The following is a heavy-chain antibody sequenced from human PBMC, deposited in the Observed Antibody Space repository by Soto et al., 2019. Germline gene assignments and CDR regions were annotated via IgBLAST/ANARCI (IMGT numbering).Heavy chain of an antibody. CDR3: AKGYYHYVWGTWFDS. CDR2: ISGGGSST. Sequence: PGGSLRLSCAASGFTFSSYAMSWVRQAPGKGLEWVSGISGGGSSTYYADSVKARFTISRDNAKNTLYLQMKSLRAEDTAVYYCAKGYYHYVWGTWFDSWGQGTLVTVSS. CDR1: GFTFSSYA. V-gene: IGHV3-23*01. D-gene: IGHD3-16*01. J-gene: IGHJ5*01.